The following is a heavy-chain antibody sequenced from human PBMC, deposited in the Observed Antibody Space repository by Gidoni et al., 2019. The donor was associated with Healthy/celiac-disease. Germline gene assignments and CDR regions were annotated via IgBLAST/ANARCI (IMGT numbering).Heavy chain of an antibody. J-gene: IGHJ2*01. D-gene: IGHD1-26*01. CDR1: GGSLSSYY. V-gene: IGHV4-59*08. CDR2: IYYSGST. Sequence: QVQLQESGPGLVKPSETLSLTCTVSGGSLSSYYWSWIRQPPGKGLEWIGYIYYSGSTNYNPSLKSRVTISVDTSKNQFSLKLSSVTAADTAVYYCARSGRWLPYWYFDLWGRGTLVTVSS. CDR3: ARSGRWLPYWYFDL.